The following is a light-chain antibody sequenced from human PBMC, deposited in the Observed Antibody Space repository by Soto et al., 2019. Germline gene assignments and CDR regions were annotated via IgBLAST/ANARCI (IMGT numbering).Light chain of an antibody. CDR2: SAS. CDR1: QAISNN. CDR3: QHLNGYPRT. Sequence: DIQLTQSPSFLSASVGDRVTITCRASQAISNNLAWYQQKPGKAPKLLICSASTLESGVPPRFSGSGSGTEFTLTIRSLEPEDLASYYCQHLNGYPRTFGQGTKVEI. J-gene: IGKJ1*01. V-gene: IGKV1-9*01.